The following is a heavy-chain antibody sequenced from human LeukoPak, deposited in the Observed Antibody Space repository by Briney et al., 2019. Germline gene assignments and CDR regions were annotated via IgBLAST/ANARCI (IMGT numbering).Heavy chain of an antibody. V-gene: IGHV1-2*04. J-gene: IGHJ5*02. Sequence: GASVKVSCKASGYTFTSHDINWVRQAPGQGLEWMGWINPNSGGTKFAQKFQGSVTMTRDTSINTAYMELSRLRSDDTGVYYCARGALHAGSYYDSWGQGTLVTVSS. CDR1: GYTFTSHD. CDR3: ARGALHAGSYYDS. CDR2: INPNSGGT. D-gene: IGHD1-26*01.